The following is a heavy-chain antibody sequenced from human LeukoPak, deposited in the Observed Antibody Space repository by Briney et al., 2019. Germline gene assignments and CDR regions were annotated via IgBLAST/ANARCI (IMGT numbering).Heavy chain of an antibody. CDR1: GYTFTSYG. CDR2: ISAYNGHT. J-gene: IGHJ4*02. CDR3: ARNRVSSWSPYPIDY. D-gene: IGHD6-13*01. Sequence: WASVKVSCKASGYTFTSYGISWVRQAPGQGLEWMGWISAYNGHTNYAQKLQGRVTMTTDTSTSTAYMELRSLRSDDTAVYYCARNRVSSWSPYPIDYWGQGTLVTVSS. V-gene: IGHV1-18*01.